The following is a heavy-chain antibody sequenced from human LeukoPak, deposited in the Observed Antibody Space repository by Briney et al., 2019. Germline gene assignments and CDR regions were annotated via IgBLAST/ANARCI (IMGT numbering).Heavy chain of an antibody. CDR2: VYYSTNT. CDR3: ARHSRSAYSGYENAFDI. J-gene: IGHJ3*02. CDR1: GDSISSSSYY. Sequence: SETLSLTCTVSGDSISSSSYYWDWIRQPPGKGLEWVGNVYYSTNTYYNPSLKSRVTISVDTSKNQFSLKLSSVTAADTAIYYCARHSRSAYSGYENAFDIWGQGTVVTVSS. V-gene: IGHV4-39*01. D-gene: IGHD5-12*01.